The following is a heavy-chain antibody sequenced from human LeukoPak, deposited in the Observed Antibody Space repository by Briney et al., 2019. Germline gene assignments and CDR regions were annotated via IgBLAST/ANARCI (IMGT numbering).Heavy chain of an antibody. CDR1: GYTFTGYY. V-gene: IGHV1-2*02. CDR2: INPNSGGT. D-gene: IGHD2-15*01. Sequence: GASVEVSCKASGYTFTGYYMHWVRQAPGQGLEWMGWINPNSGGTNYAQKFQGRVTMTRDTSISTAYMELSRLRSGDTAVYYCARNIHAAIVVVAATPLGIDYWGQGTLVTVSS. J-gene: IGHJ4*02. CDR3: ARNIHAAIVVVAATPLGIDY.